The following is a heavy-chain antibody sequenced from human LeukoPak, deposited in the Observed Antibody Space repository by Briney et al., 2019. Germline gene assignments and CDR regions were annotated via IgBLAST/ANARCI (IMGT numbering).Heavy chain of an antibody. CDR1: GFTFSSYS. Sequence: GGSLRLSCAASGFTFSSYSMNWVRQAPGKGLEYVSAISPSGDATFYTNSFKGRFTISRDNSKNTLFLQMGNLTTEDMAVYYCARDLYYGSGQYYFDYWGQGTLVTVSS. D-gene: IGHD3-10*01. V-gene: IGHV3-64*01. CDR2: ISPSGDAT. CDR3: ARDLYYGSGQYYFDY. J-gene: IGHJ4*02.